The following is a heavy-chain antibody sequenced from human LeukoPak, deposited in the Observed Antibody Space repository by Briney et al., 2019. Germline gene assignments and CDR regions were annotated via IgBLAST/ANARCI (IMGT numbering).Heavy chain of an antibody. CDR1: GGSISNYF. Sequence: SETLSLTCTVSGGSISNYFWTWIRQPPGKGLEWIGYIYTSGSTNYNPSLESRVTMSVDTSKNQVSLRLNSVTAADTAVYYCTRGFLQIGYWGQGTLVTVSS. V-gene: IGHV4-4*09. J-gene: IGHJ4*02. CDR2: IYTSGST. CDR3: TRGFLQIGY.